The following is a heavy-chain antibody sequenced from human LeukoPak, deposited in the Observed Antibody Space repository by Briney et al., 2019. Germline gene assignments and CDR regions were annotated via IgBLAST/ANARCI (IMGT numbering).Heavy chain of an antibody. Sequence: PSETLSLTCAVYGGSFSGYYWSWIRQPPRKGLEWIGEINHSGSTNYNPSLKSRVTISVDTSKNQSSLKLSSVTAADTAVYYCARGERSRALGYWGQGTLVTVSS. D-gene: IGHD1-26*01. CDR2: INHSGST. V-gene: IGHV4-34*01. CDR1: GGSFSGYY. J-gene: IGHJ4*02. CDR3: ARGERSRALGY.